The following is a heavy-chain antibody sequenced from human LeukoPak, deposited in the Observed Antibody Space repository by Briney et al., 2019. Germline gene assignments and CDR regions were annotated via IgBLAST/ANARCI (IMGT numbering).Heavy chain of an antibody. D-gene: IGHD5-18*01. CDR3: ARDHSVDTAMVPYFDY. J-gene: IGHJ4*02. CDR2: IRYDEINT. CDR1: GFTFSNYG. V-gene: IGHV3-30*02. Sequence: PGGSLRLSCAASGFTFSNYGMHWVRQAPGKGLEWVAFIRYDEINTYYADSVKGRFTISRDSSKNTLYLQMNSLRAEDTAVYYCARDHSVDTAMVPYFDYWGQGTLVTVSS.